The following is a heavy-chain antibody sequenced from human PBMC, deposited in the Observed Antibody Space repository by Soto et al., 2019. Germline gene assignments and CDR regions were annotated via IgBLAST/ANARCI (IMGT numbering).Heavy chain of an antibody. J-gene: IGHJ4*02. CDR1: GGSFSGYY. D-gene: IGHD2-8*02. V-gene: IGHV4-34*01. Sequence: SETLSLTCAVYGGSFSGYYWTWIRQPPGTGLEWIGEINHSGGTNYNPSLKSRVTISVDTSKDQFSLKLTSVTAADTAVYYCARDKITGLFDYWGQGTLVTVSS. CDR3: ARDKITGLFDY. CDR2: INHSGGT.